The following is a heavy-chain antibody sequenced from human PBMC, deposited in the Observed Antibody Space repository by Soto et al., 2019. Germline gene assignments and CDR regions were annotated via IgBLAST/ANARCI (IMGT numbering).Heavy chain of an antibody. CDR3: ARDLSPYGDYVVFAY. D-gene: IGHD4-17*01. V-gene: IGHV1-18*01. CDR1: GYSFTSYG. CDR2: ISAYNGNT. Sequence: ASVEVSCKASGYSFTSYGISWVRQATGQGLEWMGWISAYNGNTNYAQKLQGRVTMTTDTSTSTAYMELRSLRSDDTAVYYCARDLSPYGDYVVFAYWGQGTLVTVSS. J-gene: IGHJ4*02.